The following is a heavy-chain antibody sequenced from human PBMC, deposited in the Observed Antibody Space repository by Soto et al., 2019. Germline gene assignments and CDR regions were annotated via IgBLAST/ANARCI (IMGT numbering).Heavy chain of an antibody. V-gene: IGHV3-30-3*01. D-gene: IGHD3-9*01. J-gene: IGHJ4*02. CDR3: ARDLNYDILTGYYSGVDY. CDR1: GFTFSSYA. Sequence: GGSLRLSCAASGFTFSSYAMHWVRQAPGKGLEWVAVISYDGSNKYYADSVKGRFTISRDNSKNTLYLQMNSLRAEDTAVYYCARDLNYDILTGYYSGVDYWGQGTLVTVSS. CDR2: ISYDGSNK.